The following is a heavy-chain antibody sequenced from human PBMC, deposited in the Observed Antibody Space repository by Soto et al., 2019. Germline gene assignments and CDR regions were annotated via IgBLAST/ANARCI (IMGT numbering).Heavy chain of an antibody. CDR2: ISYDGSNK. J-gene: IGHJ6*02. V-gene: IGHV3-30-3*01. CDR3: ARDRGWSYYYYYYGMDV. Sequence: QVQLVESGGGVVQPGRSLRLSCAASGFTFRSYAMHWVRQAPGKGLEWVAVISYDGSNKYYADSVKGRFTISRDNSKNTPYLQMNSLRAEDTAVYYCARDRGWSYYYYYYGMDVWGQGTTVTVSS. D-gene: IGHD2-15*01. CDR1: GFTFRSYA.